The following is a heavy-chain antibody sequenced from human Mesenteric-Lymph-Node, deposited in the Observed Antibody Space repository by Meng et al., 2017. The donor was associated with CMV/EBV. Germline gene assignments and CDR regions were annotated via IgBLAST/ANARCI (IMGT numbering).Heavy chain of an antibody. V-gene: IGHV4-39*01. Sequence: TVSGDSISGSTNCWAWIRQPPGKGLEWIGTMYYTGSNYFNPSLKSRVTISVDKPKNQFSLRLNSVTAADTAVYYCVRHSSVAAPVDYWGQGTLVTVSS. CDR1: GDSISGSTNC. CDR3: VRHSSVAAPVDY. D-gene: IGHD6-6*01. CDR2: MYYTGSN. J-gene: IGHJ4*02.